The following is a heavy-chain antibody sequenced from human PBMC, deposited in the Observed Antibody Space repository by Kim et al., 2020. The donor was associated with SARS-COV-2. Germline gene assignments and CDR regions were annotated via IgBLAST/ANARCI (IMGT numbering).Heavy chain of an antibody. J-gene: IGHJ3*02. V-gene: IGHV3-48*04. D-gene: IGHD3-16*01. CDR3: ARELPRRYYDYVWGILNAFDI. CDR2: ISSSSSTI. CDR1: GFTFSSYS. Sequence: GGSLRLSCAASGFTFSSYSMNWVRQAPGKGLEWVSYISSSSSTIYYADSVKGRFTISRDNAKNSLYLQMNSLRAEDTAVYYCARELPRRYYDYVWGILNAFDIWGQGTMVTVSS.